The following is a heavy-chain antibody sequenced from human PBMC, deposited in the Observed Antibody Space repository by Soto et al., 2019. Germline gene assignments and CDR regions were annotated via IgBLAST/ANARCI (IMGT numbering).Heavy chain of an antibody. Sequence: QVQLVESGGGVVQPGRSLRLSCAASGFTFSSYGMHWVRQAPGKGLEWVAVIWYDGSNKYYADSVKGRFTISRDNSKNTLYRQMNSLRDEDTAVYYCASEVGSGYDYVGYYYYGMDVWGQGTTVTVSS. D-gene: IGHD5-12*01. CDR1: GFTFSSYG. CDR3: ASEVGSGYDYVGYYYYGMDV. CDR2: IWYDGSNK. V-gene: IGHV3-33*01. J-gene: IGHJ6*02.